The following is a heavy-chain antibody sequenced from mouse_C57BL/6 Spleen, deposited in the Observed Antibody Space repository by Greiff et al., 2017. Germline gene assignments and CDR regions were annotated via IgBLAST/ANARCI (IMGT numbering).Heavy chain of an antibody. Sequence: QVQLQQPGAELVMPGASVKLSCKASGYTFTSYWMHWVKQRPGQGLEWIGEIDPSDSYTNYNQKFKGKSTLTVDKSSSTAYMQLSSLTSEDSAVYYCARPSSNWDDAMDYWGQGTSVTVSS. CDR2: IDPSDSYT. V-gene: IGHV1-69*01. J-gene: IGHJ4*01. CDR1: GYTFTSYW. D-gene: IGHD4-1*01. CDR3: ARPSSNWDDAMDY.